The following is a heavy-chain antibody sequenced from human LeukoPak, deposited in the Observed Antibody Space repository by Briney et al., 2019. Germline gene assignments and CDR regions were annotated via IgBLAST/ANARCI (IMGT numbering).Heavy chain of an antibody. CDR3: ARLASRRDADNTSGLAYFDN. J-gene: IGHJ4*02. V-gene: IGHV5-51*01. CDR1: GYSFSTYW. CDR2: IWPGDSDA. Sequence: GESLKISCKGSGYSFSTYWIAWVRQMPGKGLEWMGIIWPGDSDARYSPSFQGQVTISADKSISTAYLQWSSLKASDTAIYYCARLASRRDADNTSGLAYFDNWGQGTPVTVSS. D-gene: IGHD3-22*01.